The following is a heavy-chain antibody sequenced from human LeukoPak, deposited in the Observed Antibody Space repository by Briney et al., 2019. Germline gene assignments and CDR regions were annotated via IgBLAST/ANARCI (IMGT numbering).Heavy chain of an antibody. D-gene: IGHD5-18*01. J-gene: IGHJ4*02. CDR1: GFTFSSYG. V-gene: IGHV3-30*02. CDR3: AKDRATAMVTLYYFDY. Sequence: PGGSLRLSCAASGFTFSSYGMHWVRQAPGKGLEWVAFIQYDGSNKYYADSVKGRFTISRDNSKNTLYLQMNSLRAEDTAAYYCAKDRATAMVTLYYFDYWGQGTLVTVSS. CDR2: IQYDGSNK.